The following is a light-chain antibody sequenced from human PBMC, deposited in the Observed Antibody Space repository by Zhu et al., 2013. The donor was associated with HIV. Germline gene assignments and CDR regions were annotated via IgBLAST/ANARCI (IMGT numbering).Light chain of an antibody. J-gene: IGKJ1*01. CDR3: QQYGSSPRT. CDR2: GVS. Sequence: EIVLTQSPGTLSLSPGEGGTLSCRASQSIGSNLAWYQQNPGQAPRLLIYGVSTRATGIPDRFSGSGSGTDFTLTISRLEPEDFAVYYCQQYGSSPRTFGQGTKVEIK. V-gene: IGKV3-20*01. CDR1: QSIGSN.